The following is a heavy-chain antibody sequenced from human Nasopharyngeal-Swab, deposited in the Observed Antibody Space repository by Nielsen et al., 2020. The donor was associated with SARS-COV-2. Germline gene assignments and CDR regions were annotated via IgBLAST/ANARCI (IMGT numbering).Heavy chain of an antibody. V-gene: IGHV3-21*01. CDR1: GFTFSRYS. J-gene: IGHJ6*02. CDR2: ISSSSYI. Sequence: GGSLRLSCAASGFTFSRYSMNWVRQATGKGLEWVSSISSSSYIYYADSVKGRFTISRDNAKNSLYLQMNSLRGEDTAVYYCARGGYCSSTSCDTYYYYGMDVWGQGTTVTVSS. CDR3: ARGGYCSSTSCDTYYYYGMDV. D-gene: IGHD2-2*02.